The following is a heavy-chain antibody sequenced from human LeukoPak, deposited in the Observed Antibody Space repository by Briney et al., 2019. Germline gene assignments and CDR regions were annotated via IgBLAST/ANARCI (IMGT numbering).Heavy chain of an antibody. CDR1: GFTFSDNY. J-gene: IGHJ6*04. V-gene: IGHV3-11*04. Sequence: PGGSLRLSCAASGFTFSDNYMNWIRQAPGKGLEWLSYISSSGNYKYYADSVKGRFTISRDNAKNSLFLQMNSLRAEDTAVYYCARELVLDVWGKGTTVTVSS. CDR2: ISSSGNYK. CDR3: ARELVLDV.